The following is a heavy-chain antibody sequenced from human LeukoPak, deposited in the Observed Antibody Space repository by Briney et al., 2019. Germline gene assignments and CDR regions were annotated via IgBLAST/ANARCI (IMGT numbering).Heavy chain of an antibody. Sequence: SETLSLTCTVSGGSISSYYWSWIRQPAGKGLEWIGRIYTSGSTNYNPSLKSRVTMSVDTSKNQFSLKLSSVTAADTAVYYCARAPIWFGELAFDYWGQGTLVTVSS. V-gene: IGHV4-4*07. J-gene: IGHJ4*02. CDR3: ARAPIWFGELAFDY. D-gene: IGHD3-10*01. CDR1: GGSISSYY. CDR2: IYTSGST.